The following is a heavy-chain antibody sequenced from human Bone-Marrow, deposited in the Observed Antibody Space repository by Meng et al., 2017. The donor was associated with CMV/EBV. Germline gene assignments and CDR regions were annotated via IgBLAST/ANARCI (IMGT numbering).Heavy chain of an antibody. J-gene: IGHJ4*02. CDR3: ARAFPEGGFGELNLFDY. V-gene: IGHV4-31*03. CDR2: IYHGGST. D-gene: IGHD3-10*01. Sequence: SETLSLTCTVSGGSITSGNYYWTWIRQHPGKGLEWIGFIYHGGSTDYNPSLKSRLTISVDTSKNQFSLKLSSVTAADTAVYYCARAFPEGGFGELNLFDYWGQGTLVTVSS. CDR1: GGSITSGNYY.